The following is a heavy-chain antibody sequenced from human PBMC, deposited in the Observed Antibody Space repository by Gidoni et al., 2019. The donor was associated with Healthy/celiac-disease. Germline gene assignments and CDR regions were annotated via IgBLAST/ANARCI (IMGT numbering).Heavy chain of an antibody. CDR1: GFPFSSYA. D-gene: IGHD2-15*01. CDR2: ISGSGGST. CDR3: AKVHSGSWPYYFDY. V-gene: IGHV3-23*01. J-gene: IGHJ4*02. Sequence: ELQLLESGGGLFQPGGPLGLSCAASGFPFSSYAMSWVRQAPGKGLEWVSAISGSGGSTYYADSVKGRFTISRDNSKNTLYLQMNSLRAEDTAVYYCAKVHSGSWPYYFDYWGQGTLVTVSS.